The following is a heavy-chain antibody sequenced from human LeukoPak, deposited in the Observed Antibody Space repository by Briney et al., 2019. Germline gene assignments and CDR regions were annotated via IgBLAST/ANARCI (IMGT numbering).Heavy chain of an antibody. J-gene: IGHJ5*02. CDR2: IYYSGST. CDR3: ARHRSYSSSWYGMNWFDP. V-gene: IGHV4-59*08. CDR1: GGSISSYY. Sequence: SETLSLTCTVSGGSISSYYWSWIRQPPGKGLEWIGYIYYSGSTNYNPSLKSRVTISVDTSKNQFSLKLSSVTAADTAVYYCARHRSYSSSWYGMNWFDPWGQGTLVTVSS. D-gene: IGHD6-13*01.